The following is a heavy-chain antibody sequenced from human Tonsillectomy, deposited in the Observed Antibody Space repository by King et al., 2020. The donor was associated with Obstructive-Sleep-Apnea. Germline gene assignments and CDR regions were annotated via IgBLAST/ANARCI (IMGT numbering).Heavy chain of an antibody. V-gene: IGHV4-59*01. J-gene: IGHJ4*02. CDR3: ARYTGTYYAY. CDR1: VDSISPYY. D-gene: IGHD1-26*01. Sequence: HVQLQESGPGLVKPSETLSLTCNVSVDSISPYYWSWIRQPPGKGLEWLGYIYYNGNTNYNPSLKSRLTMSVDTSKNQISLKLTSVTSADTAVYYCARYTGTYYAYWGQGTLVTVSS. CDR2: IYYNGNT.